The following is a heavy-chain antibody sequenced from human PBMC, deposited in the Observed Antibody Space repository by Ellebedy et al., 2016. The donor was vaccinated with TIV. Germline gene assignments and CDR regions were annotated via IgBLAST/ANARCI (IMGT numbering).Heavy chain of an antibody. Sequence: GGSLRLXCAASGFTFSSYGMHWVRQAPGKGLEWVAVIWYDGSNKYYADSVKGRFTISRDNSKNTLYLQMNSLRAEDTAVYYCAREFTVTDFDYWGQGTLVTVSS. CDR1: GFTFSSYG. V-gene: IGHV3-33*01. D-gene: IGHD4-17*01. CDR3: AREFTVTDFDY. J-gene: IGHJ4*02. CDR2: IWYDGSNK.